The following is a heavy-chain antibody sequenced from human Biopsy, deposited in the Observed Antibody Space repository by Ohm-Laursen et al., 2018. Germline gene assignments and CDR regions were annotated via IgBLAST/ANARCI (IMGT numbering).Heavy chain of an antibody. D-gene: IGHD1-26*01. Sequence: SDTLSLTCPVSGGSISSYYWSWIRQPPGKGLEWIGYIYYTGSTNYNPSLKSRVTISVDTSMNHLSLRLTFVTAAGTAVYYCARHAPSYSGSYWRYFDLWGRGTLVTVSS. J-gene: IGHJ2*01. CDR2: IYYTGST. CDR1: GGSISSYY. V-gene: IGHV4-59*08. CDR3: ARHAPSYSGSYWRYFDL.